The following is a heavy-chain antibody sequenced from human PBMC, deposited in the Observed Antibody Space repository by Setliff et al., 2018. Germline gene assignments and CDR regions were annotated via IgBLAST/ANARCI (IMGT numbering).Heavy chain of an antibody. CDR3: AKERYFDWFFED. J-gene: IGHJ4*02. Sequence: PSETLSLTCAVYGDSFSDYYWSWIRQPAGKGLEWVGRLHTSGSTNYNPSLKGRVTISLDPSANQFSLNLSSVTAADTAFYYCAKERYFDWFFEDWGQGTLVTVSS. CDR2: LHTSGST. D-gene: IGHD3-9*01. V-gene: IGHV4-4*07. CDR1: GDSFSDYY.